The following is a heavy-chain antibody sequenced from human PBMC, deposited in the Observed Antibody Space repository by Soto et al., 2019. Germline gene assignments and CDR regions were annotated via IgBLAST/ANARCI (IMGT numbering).Heavy chain of an antibody. CDR2: IIPIFGTA. D-gene: IGHD1-20*01. CDR3: AGSHPDTITPKGNYYYGMDV. Sequence: ASVKVSCKASGGTFSSYAISWVRQAPGQGLEWMGGIIPIFGTANYAQKFQGRVPITADESTSTAYMELSSLRSEETVVYFCAGSHPDTITPKGNYYYGMDVWGQGTTVTVSS. V-gene: IGHV1-69*13. J-gene: IGHJ6*02. CDR1: GGTFSSYA.